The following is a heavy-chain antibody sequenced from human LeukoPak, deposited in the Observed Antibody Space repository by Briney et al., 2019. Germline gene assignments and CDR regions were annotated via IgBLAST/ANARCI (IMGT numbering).Heavy chain of an antibody. V-gene: IGHV1-69*05. Sequence: SVKVSCKASGATFSSYAISWVRQAPGQGLEWMGGIIPIFGTANYAQKFQGRVTITTDESTSTAYMELSSLRSEDTAVYYCARDSLAVAGTFDYWGQGTLVTVSS. CDR3: ARDSLAVAGTFDY. CDR2: IIPIFGTA. D-gene: IGHD6-19*01. J-gene: IGHJ4*02. CDR1: GATFSSYA.